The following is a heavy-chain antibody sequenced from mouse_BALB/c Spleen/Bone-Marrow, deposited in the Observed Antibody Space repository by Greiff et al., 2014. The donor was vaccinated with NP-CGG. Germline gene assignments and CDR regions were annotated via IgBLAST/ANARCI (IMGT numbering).Heavy chain of an antibody. V-gene: IGHV1-87*01. CDR3: ARGDYDYDDWFAY. CDR2: IYPGDGDT. D-gene: IGHD2-4*01. CDR1: GYTFTSYR. J-gene: IGHJ3*01. Sequence: QVQLQQSGAELARPGASVKLSCKASGYTFTSYRMQWVKQRPGQGLEWIGAIYPGDGDTRYTQKFKGKATLTADKSSSTAYMQLSSLASEDSAVYYCARGDYDYDDWFAYWGQGTLVTVSA.